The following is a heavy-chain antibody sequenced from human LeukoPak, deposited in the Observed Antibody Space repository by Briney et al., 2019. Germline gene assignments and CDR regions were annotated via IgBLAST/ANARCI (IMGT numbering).Heavy chain of an antibody. CDR1: GFTFSSYW. CDR3: ARVLGCTNGVCYDYYYYGMDV. Sequence: GGSLRLSCAASGFTFSSYWMSWVRQAPGKGLEWVANIKQDGSEKYYVDSVKGRFTISRDNAKNSLYLQMNSLRAEDTAVYYCARVLGCTNGVCYDYYYYGMDVWGQGTTVTVS. V-gene: IGHV3-7*01. J-gene: IGHJ6*02. D-gene: IGHD2-8*01. CDR2: IKQDGSEK.